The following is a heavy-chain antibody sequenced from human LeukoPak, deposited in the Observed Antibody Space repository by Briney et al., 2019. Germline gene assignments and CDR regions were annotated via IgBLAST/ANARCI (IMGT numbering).Heavy chain of an antibody. CDR3: ARPIRYCSSTSCYPHAFDI. V-gene: IGHV5-51*01. CDR1: GYSFSSYW. Sequence: GESLKISCKGSGYSFSSYWIGWVRQMPGKGLEWMGIIYLGDSDTKYSPSFQGQVTISADKSISTAYLQWSSLKASDTAMYYCARPIRYCSSTSCYPHAFDIWGQGTMVTVSS. D-gene: IGHD2-2*01. J-gene: IGHJ3*02. CDR2: IYLGDSDT.